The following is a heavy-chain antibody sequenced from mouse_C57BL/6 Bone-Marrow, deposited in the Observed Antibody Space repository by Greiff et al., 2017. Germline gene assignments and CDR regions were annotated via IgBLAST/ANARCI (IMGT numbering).Heavy chain of an antibody. J-gene: IGHJ4*01. Sequence: QVQLKESGAELVKPGASVKISCKASGYAFSSYWMNWVKQRPGKGLEWIGQIYPGDGDTNYNGKFKGKATLTADKASSTAYMQLSSLISEDSAVYFCARNGSSYGAMDYWGQGTSVTVSS. V-gene: IGHV1-80*01. CDR2: IYPGDGDT. CDR1: GYAFSSYW. D-gene: IGHD1-1*01. CDR3: ARNGSSYGAMDY.